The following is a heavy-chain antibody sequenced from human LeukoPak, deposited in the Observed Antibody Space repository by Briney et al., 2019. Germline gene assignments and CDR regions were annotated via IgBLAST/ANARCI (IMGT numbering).Heavy chain of an antibody. CDR2: INQAGSDK. J-gene: IGHJ4*02. CDR1: GFIFTSYW. Sequence: GGSLRLSCGVSGFIFTSYWMNWVRQAPGKGLEWVANINQAGSDKYYVDSVKGRFTISRDNARNSLYLQMNSLRAEDTAVYYCGRGDPDYWGQGTLVTVSS. V-gene: IGHV3-7*01. CDR3: GRGDPDY.